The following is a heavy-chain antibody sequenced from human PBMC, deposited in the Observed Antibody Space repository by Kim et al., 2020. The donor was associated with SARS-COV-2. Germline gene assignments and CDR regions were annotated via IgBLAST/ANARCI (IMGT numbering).Heavy chain of an antibody. D-gene: IGHD6-19*01. J-gene: IGHJ4*02. Sequence: PALRRRVTIPVDTSKNQFSLRRSSVTAADTAVYYCAREEVAVAGTFVDYWGQGTLVTVSS. V-gene: IGHV4-59*01. CDR3: AREEVAVAGTFVDY.